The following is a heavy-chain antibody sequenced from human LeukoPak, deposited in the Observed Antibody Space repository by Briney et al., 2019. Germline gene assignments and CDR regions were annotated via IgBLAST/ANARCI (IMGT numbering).Heavy chain of an antibody. CDR3: ARRGIAAAGYDY. D-gene: IGHD6-13*01. J-gene: IGHJ4*02. Sequence: SETLSLTCTVSGGSISSYYWSWIRQPPGKGLEWIGYIYYSGTTNYNPSLKSRVTILVDTSKNQFSLNLSSVTAADTAVYYCARRGIAAAGYDYWGQGTLVSVSS. CDR2: IYYSGTT. V-gene: IGHV4-59*08. CDR1: GGSISSYY.